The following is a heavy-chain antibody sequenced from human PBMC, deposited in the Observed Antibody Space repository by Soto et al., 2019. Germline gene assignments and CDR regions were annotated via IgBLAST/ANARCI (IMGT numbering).Heavy chain of an antibody. CDR2: IHYSGST. J-gene: IGHJ6*02. V-gene: IGHV4-59*01. D-gene: IGHD2-2*01. Sequence: QVQLQESGPGLVKPSETLSLTCTVSGGSISSYYWSWIRQSPGKGLEWIGYIHYSGSTKSNPSLNSRGTISVDTSRSQVSLKLSSVTAADSAVYFCARARYQLLHPYSYGMDVWGQGTTVTVSS. CDR3: ARARYQLLHPYSYGMDV. CDR1: GGSISSYY.